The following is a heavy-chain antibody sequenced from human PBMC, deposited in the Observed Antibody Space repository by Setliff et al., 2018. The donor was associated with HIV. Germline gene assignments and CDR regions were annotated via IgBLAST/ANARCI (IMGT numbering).Heavy chain of an antibody. CDR3: AREGDFGYAAGRHLDS. D-gene: IGHD2-21*01. V-gene: IGHV1-69*06. J-gene: IGHJ4*02. Sequence: GASVKVSCKASGYTFTSYYMHWVRQAPGQGLEWMGGIIPMYGETNSAQKFQGRLTITADKSTTTVYMELSSLRSADTAVYYCAREGDFGYAAGRHLDSWGQGTLVTVSS. CDR2: IIPMYGET. CDR1: GYTFTSYY.